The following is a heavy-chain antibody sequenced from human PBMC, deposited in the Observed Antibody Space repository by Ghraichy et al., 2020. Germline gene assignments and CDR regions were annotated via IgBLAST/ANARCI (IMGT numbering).Heavy chain of an antibody. CDR3: ARRLRGEAFDR. CDR2: LYHSGST. J-gene: IGHJ3*01. CDR1: GYTITSVYY. Sequence: SETLSLTCTVSGYTITSVYYWGWIRQPPGKGLEWIGSLYHSGSTYYNPSLKSRVTISLDMSKNQFSLKQSTVTAADTAVYYCARRLRGEAFDRWGQGKLLLVSS. V-gene: IGHV4-38-2*02. D-gene: IGHD3-16*01.